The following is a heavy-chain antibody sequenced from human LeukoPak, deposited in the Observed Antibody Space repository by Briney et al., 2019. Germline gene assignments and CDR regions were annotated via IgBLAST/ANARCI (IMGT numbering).Heavy chain of an antibody. J-gene: IGHJ6*02. CDR3: ARDTTVKTYYYSGMDV. V-gene: IGHV3-30-3*01. Sequence: PGGSLRLSCAASGFTFSSYAMHWVRQAPGKGLEWVAVISYDGSNKYCAESVKGRFTISRDNSKNKLYLKMNSLRAEDTAVYYCARDTTVKTYYYSGMDVWGQGTTVTVSS. D-gene: IGHD4-17*01. CDR1: GFTFSSYA. CDR2: ISYDGSNK.